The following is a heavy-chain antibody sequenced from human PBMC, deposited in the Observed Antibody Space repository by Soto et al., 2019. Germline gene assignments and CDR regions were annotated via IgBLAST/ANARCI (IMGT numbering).Heavy chain of an antibody. D-gene: IGHD3-22*01. CDR2: MNPNSGNT. J-gene: IGHJ3*02. CDR3: ARDPVGVVVIVPAFDI. Sequence: ASVKVSCKASGYTFTSYYLHWVRQATGQGLEWMGWMNPNSGNTGYAQKLQGRVTMTTDTSTSTAYMELRSLRSDDTAVYYCARDPVGVVVIVPAFDIWGQGTMVTVS. CDR1: GYTFTSYY. V-gene: IGHV1-8*02.